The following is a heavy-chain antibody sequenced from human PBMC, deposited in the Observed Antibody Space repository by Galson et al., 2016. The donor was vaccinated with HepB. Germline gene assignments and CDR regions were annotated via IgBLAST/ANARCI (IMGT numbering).Heavy chain of an antibody. CDR1: GGSISSHDYY. V-gene: IGHV4-31*03. J-gene: IGHJ5*02. D-gene: IGHD2-2*01. CDR2: IYYSGST. CDR3: ARDSGNCSSTSCFENWFDP. Sequence: LSLTCTVSGGSISSHDYYWNWIRQHPGKGLEWIGYIYYSGSTYYNPSRGGRVTMSVDTSKNQFSLKLSSVTAADTAVYYCARDSGNCSSTSCFENWFDPWGQGTLVTVSS.